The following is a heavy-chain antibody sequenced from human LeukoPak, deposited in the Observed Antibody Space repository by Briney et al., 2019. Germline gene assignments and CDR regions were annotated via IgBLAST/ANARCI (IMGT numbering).Heavy chain of an antibody. CDR2: ISGDGGST. Sequence: GGSLRLSCAASGFTFDDYAMHWVRQAPGKGLEWASLISGDGGSTYYADSVKGRFTISRDNSKNSLYLQMNSLRTEDTALYYCAKDMYYYDSSAFDYWGQGTLVTVSS. D-gene: IGHD3-22*01. V-gene: IGHV3-43*02. CDR1: GFTFDDYA. J-gene: IGHJ4*02. CDR3: AKDMYYYDSSAFDY.